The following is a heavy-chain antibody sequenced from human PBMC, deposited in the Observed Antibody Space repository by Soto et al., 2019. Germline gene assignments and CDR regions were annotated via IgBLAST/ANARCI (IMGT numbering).Heavy chain of an antibody. V-gene: IGHV1-8*01. CDR1: GYTFTTYD. CDR2: MNPNNGNT. D-gene: IGHD4-4*01. CDR3: ARVGWVTVTTVDFDY. J-gene: IGHJ4*02. Sequence: ASVKVSCKASGYTFTTYDINWVRQATGQGLEWMGWMNPNNGNTGYAQKFQGRVTMTTNTSTSTAYMELSSLTSDDTAVYYCARVGWVTVTTVDFDYWGQGTLVTVSS.